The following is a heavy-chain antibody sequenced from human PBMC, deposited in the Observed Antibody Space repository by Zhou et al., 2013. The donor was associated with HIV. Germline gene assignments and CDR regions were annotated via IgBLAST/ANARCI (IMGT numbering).Heavy chain of an antibody. CDR1: GGPSLSTS. Sequence: VQLQQWGAGLLKPSETLSLTCAVHGGPSLSTSGPGSARPPGTGLEWIGEISHNRIINYNPSLKSRVTISVGTSKRQFSLKLSSVTAADTAIYHCARGSGYSLIDHVGDHNLHIYYMDVWDRGPRSQSP. D-gene: IGHD5-18*01. CDR2: ISHNRII. V-gene: IGHV4-34*02. J-gene: IGHJ6*03. CDR3: ARGSGYSLIDHVGDHNLHIYYMDV.